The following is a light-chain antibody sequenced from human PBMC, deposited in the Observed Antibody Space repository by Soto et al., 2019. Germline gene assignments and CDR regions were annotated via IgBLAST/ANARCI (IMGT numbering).Light chain of an antibody. CDR3: QQYNNWPFSIT. CDR2: GAS. V-gene: IGKV3-15*01. Sequence: EIVMTQSPATLSVSPGERATLSCRASQSVSSNLAWYQQKPGQAPRLLIYGASTKATGIPARFSGSGSETKFTLTISSLQSEDFAVYYCQQYNNWPFSITFGQGTRLEIK. J-gene: IGKJ5*01. CDR1: QSVSSN.